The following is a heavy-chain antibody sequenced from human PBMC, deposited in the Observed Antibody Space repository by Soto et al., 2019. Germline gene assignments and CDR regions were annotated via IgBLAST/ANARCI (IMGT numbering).Heavy chain of an antibody. Sequence: EVQLVESGGGLVQPGGSLRLSCAASGLTFSSYWMHWVRQAPGKGLVWVSRISTDGSVTTYADSVKGRFTISRDNAKNTLYLQMNSLRTGDTAVYYCASAPYSSGWWGFEYWGQGTLVTVSS. CDR2: ISTDGSVT. V-gene: IGHV3-74*01. CDR1: GLTFSSYW. CDR3: ASAPYSSGWWGFEY. D-gene: IGHD6-19*01. J-gene: IGHJ4*02.